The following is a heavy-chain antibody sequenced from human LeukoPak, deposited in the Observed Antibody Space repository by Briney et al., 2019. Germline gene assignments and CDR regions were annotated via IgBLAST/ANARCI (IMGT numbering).Heavy chain of an antibody. J-gene: IGHJ5*02. CDR2: IYYSGST. D-gene: IGHD1-1*01. Sequence: SETLSLTCTVSGGSISSSSYYWGWIRQPPGKGLEWIGSIYYSGSTYYNPSLKSRVTISVDTSKNQFSLKLSSVTAADTAVYYCARKDLEIDPWGQGTLVTVSS. CDR1: GGSISSSSYY. CDR3: ARKDLEIDP. V-gene: IGHV4-39*01.